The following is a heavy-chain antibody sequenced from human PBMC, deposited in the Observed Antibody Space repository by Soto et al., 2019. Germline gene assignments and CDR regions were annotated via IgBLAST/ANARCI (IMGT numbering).Heavy chain of an antibody. CDR3: ARQVGATRGPYYYYYGMDV. CDR2: IYYSGST. CDR1: GGSITSGGYY. Sequence: PSETLSLTCTVSGGSITSGGYYWGWIRQPPGKGLEWIGSIYYSGSTYYNPSLKSRVTISVDTSKNQFSLKLSSVTAADTAVYYCARQVGATRGPYYYYYGMDVWGQGTTVTVSS. D-gene: IGHD1-26*01. J-gene: IGHJ6*02. V-gene: IGHV4-39*01.